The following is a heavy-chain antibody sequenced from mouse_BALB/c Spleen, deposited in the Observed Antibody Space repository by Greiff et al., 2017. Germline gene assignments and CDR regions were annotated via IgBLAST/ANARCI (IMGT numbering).Heavy chain of an antibody. CDR2: ISYDGSN. CDR1: GYSITSGYY. CDR3: ATRQVYYFDY. Sequence: EVKLQESGPGLVKPSQSLSLTCSVTGYSITSGYYWNWIRQFPGNKLEWMGYISYDGSNNYNPSLKNRISITRDTSKNQFFLKLNSVTTEDTATYYCATRQVYYFDYWGQGTTLTVSS. V-gene: IGHV3-6*02. D-gene: IGHD2-12*01. J-gene: IGHJ2*01.